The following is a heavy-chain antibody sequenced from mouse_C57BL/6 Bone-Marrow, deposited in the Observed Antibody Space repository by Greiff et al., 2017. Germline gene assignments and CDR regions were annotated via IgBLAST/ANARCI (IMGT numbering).Heavy chain of an antibody. CDR1: GFNIKDDY. Sequence: VHVKQSGAELVRPGASVKLSCTASGFNIKDDYMHWVKQRPEQGLEWIGWIDPENGDTEYASKFQGKATITADTSSNTAYLQLSSLTSEDTAVYYCTAIATVVAFDYGGQGTTLTVSS. V-gene: IGHV14-4*01. J-gene: IGHJ2*01. CDR2: IDPENGDT. CDR3: TAIATVVAFDY. D-gene: IGHD1-1*01.